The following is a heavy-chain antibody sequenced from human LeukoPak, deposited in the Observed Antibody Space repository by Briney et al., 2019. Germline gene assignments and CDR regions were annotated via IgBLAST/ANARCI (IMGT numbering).Heavy chain of an antibody. CDR2: ISYDGSNK. D-gene: IGHD4-17*01. J-gene: IGHJ4*02. Sequence: GGSLRLSCAASGFTFSSYAMHRVRQAPGKGLEWVAVISYDGSNKYYADSVKGRFTIYRDNSKNTLYLQMNSLRAEDTAVYYCARSTVITDYFDYWGQGTLVTVSS. CDR3: ARSTVITDYFDY. CDR1: GFTFSSYA. V-gene: IGHV3-30-3*01.